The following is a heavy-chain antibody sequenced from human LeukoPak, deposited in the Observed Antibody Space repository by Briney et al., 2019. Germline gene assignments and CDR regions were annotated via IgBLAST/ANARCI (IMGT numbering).Heavy chain of an antibody. CDR1: GDSVSSNSAA. CDR3: ARSAHYSSSWLSYYYYYYMDV. J-gene: IGHJ6*03. D-gene: IGHD6-13*01. V-gene: IGHV6-1*01. CDR2: TYYRSKWYN. Sequence: SQTLSLTCAISGDSVSSNSAAWNWIRQSPSRGLEWLGRTYYRSKWYNDYAVSVKSRITTNPDTSKNQFSLQLNSATPEDTAVYYCARSAHYSSSWLSYYYYYYMDVWGKGTTVTISS.